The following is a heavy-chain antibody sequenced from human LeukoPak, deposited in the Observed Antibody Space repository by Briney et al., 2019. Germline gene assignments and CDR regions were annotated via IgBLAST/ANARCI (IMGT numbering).Heavy chain of an antibody. CDR1: GYTFTSYG. CDR3: ARDLAVPAAMGRAWFDP. Sequence: ASVKVSCKASGYTFTSYGISWVRQAPGQGLEWMGWISAYNGNTNYAQKLQGRVTMTTDTSTSTAYMEQRSLRSDDTAVYYCARDLAVPAAMGRAWFDPWGQGTLVTVSS. CDR2: ISAYNGNT. J-gene: IGHJ5*02. D-gene: IGHD2-2*01. V-gene: IGHV1-18*04.